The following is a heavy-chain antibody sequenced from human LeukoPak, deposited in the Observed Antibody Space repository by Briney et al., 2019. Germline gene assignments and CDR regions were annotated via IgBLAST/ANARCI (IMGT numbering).Heavy chain of an antibody. D-gene: IGHD3-16*02. CDR2: INPNSGGT. J-gene: IGHJ4*02. Sequence: ASVKVSCKASGYTFTGYYMHWVRRAPGQGLEWMGRINPNSGGTNYAQKFQGRVTMTRDTSISTAYMELSRLRSDDTAVYYCARVIHDYVWGSYRKSTYFDYWGQGTLVTVSS. CDR1: GYTFTGYY. V-gene: IGHV1-2*06. CDR3: ARVIHDYVWGSYRKSTYFDY.